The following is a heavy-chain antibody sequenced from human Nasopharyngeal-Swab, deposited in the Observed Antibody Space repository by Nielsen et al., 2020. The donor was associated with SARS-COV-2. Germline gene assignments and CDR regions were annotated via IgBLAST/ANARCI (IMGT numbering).Heavy chain of an antibody. J-gene: IGHJ4*02. CDR1: GFTFSSYW. CDR3: ARAGLSSWHFDY. V-gene: IGHV3-7*01. CDR2: IKQDGSEK. Sequence: GESLKISCAASGFTFSSYWMSWVHQAPGKGLEWVANIKQDGSEKYYVDSVKGRFTISRDNAKNSLYLQMNSLRAEDTAVYYCARAGLSSWHFDYWGQGTLVTVSS. D-gene: IGHD6-13*01.